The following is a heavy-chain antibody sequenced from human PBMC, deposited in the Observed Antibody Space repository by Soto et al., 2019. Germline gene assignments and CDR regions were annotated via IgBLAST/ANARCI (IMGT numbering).Heavy chain of an antibody. J-gene: IGHJ4*02. Sequence: EVQVVESGGGLVQPGGSLRLSCAGSGFTFGRHWMTWVRQAPGKGLEWVANIKEDGSEIYYVDSVKGRFTISRDNAKNSVYLQMNSLRAEDTALYYCARDTYGDNGHFRDYWVQGTLVTVSS. V-gene: IGHV3-7*01. D-gene: IGHD4-17*01. CDR2: IKEDGSEI. CDR3: ARDTYGDNGHFRDY. CDR1: GFTFGRHW.